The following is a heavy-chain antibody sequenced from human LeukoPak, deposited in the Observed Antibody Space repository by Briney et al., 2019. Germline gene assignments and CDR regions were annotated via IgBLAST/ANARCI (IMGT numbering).Heavy chain of an antibody. CDR3: VRGALRDCSYTSCTRGICFVP. CDR1: GFTFSSHW. J-gene: IGHJ5*02. V-gene: IGHV3-74*01. CDR2: INADGSAT. D-gene: IGHD2-2*01. Sequence: GGSLRLSCAASGFTFSSHWMHWVRQAPEKGLVGVSHINADGSATYYAASVKGRFTISRDNARNTLYLQMHSLTAEDTGVYYCVRGALRDCSYTSCTRGICFVPWGQGTLVTVSS.